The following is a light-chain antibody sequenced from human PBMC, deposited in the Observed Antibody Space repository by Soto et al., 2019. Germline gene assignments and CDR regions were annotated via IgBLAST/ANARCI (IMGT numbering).Light chain of an antibody. CDR1: QSINAW. J-gene: IGKJ1*01. Sequence: DIQMTQSPSTLSASVGDIVTITCRASQSINAWVAWYQQKPGEAPKFLIYDVSTLDSGVPSRFSGSGSGTEFTLTISGLQPDDVATYYCQQYSSFSWTFGQGTKVDIK. CDR2: DVS. V-gene: IGKV1-5*01. CDR3: QQYSSFSWT.